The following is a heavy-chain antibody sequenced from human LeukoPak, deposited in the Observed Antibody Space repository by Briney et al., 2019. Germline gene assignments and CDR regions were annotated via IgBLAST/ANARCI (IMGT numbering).Heavy chain of an antibody. J-gene: IGHJ4*02. CDR1: GFTFSSYG. V-gene: IGHV3-30*18. CDR2: ISYDGSNK. CDR3: AKDIAVAGTPNYFDY. D-gene: IGHD6-13*01. Sequence: GGSLRLSCAASGFTFSSYGMSWVRQAPGKGLEWVAVISYDGSNKYYADSVKGRFTISRDNSKNTLYLQMNSLRAEDTAVYYCAKDIAVAGTPNYFDYWGQGTLVTVSS.